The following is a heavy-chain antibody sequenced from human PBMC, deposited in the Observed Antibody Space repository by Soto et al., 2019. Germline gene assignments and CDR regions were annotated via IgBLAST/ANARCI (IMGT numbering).Heavy chain of an antibody. Sequence: SETLSLTCTVSGASISTNNYYWGWIRQPPGKGLEWIGSIYYSGSTYYNPSLRSRVTMSVDTSKNQFSLKLSSVTAADTAVYYCARLSPFHCSSTACHQYYYMDVWGKGTTVTVSS. D-gene: IGHD2-2*01. J-gene: IGHJ6*03. CDR1: GASISTNNYY. CDR2: IYYSGST. CDR3: ARLSPFHCSSTACHQYYYMDV. V-gene: IGHV4-39*01.